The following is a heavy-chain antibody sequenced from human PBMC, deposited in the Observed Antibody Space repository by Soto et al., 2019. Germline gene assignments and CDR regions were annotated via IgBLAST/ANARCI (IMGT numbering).Heavy chain of an antibody. CDR2: INPNSGGT. Sequence: QVQLVQSGAAVKKPGASVKVSCTASGYTFTGSYMPWVRQAPGQGLEWMGWINPNSGGTNYAQKFQGRVTMTRDTSISTAYMELSRLRSDDTAVYYCARAVVVVAADNFDYWGQGTLVTVSS. CDR1: GYTFTGSY. J-gene: IGHJ4*02. D-gene: IGHD2-15*01. V-gene: IGHV1-2*02. CDR3: ARAVVVVAADNFDY.